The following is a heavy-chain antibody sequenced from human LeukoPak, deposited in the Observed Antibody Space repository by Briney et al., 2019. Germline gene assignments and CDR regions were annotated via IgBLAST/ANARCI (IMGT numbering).Heavy chain of an antibody. CDR1: GYTLTELS. J-gene: IGHJ4*02. Sequence: ASVKVSCKVSGYTLTELSMHWVRQAPGKGLEWMGGFDPEDGETIYAQKFQGRVTMTGDTSTDTAYMELSSLRSEDTAAYYCACDSSGYYLGYWGQGTLVTVSS. D-gene: IGHD3-22*01. V-gene: IGHV1-24*01. CDR2: FDPEDGET. CDR3: ACDSSGYYLGY.